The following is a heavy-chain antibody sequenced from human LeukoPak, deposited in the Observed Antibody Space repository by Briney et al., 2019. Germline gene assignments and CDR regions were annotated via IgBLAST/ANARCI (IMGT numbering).Heavy chain of an antibody. CDR1: GFTFGSYE. V-gene: IGHV3-48*03. CDR2: ISTSGSTK. Sequence: PGGSLRLSCAASGFTFGSYEMNWVRQAPGKGLEWVSYISTSGSTKYYADSVEGRFTISRDNAKNSLYLRMNSLRDEDTALYYCARGGGSIRHSYYYYVDVWGKGTTVTVSS. D-gene: IGHD2-15*01. J-gene: IGHJ6*03. CDR3: ARGGGSIRHSYYYYVDV.